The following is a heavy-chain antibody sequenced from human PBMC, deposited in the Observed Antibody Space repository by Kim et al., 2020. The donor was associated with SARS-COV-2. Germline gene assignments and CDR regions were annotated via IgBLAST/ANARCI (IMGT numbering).Heavy chain of an antibody. V-gene: IGHV3-11*01. J-gene: IGHJ5*02. Sequence: VKGRFTISSDKAKNSLYLQMNSLRAEDTAVYYCAGVLGIAARSNWFDPWGPGTLVTVSS. D-gene: IGHD6-6*01. CDR3: AGVLGIAARSNWFDP.